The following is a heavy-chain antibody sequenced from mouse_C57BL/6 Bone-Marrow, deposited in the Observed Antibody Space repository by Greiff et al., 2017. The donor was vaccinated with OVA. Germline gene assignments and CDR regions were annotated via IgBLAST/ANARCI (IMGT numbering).Heavy chain of an antibody. J-gene: IGHJ1*03. Sequence: EVKVVESGGDLVKPGGSLKLSCAASGFTFSSYGMSWVRQTPDKRLEWVATISSGGSYTYYPDSVKGRFTISRDNAKNTLYLQMSSLKSEDTAMYYCASPITTVVDWYFDVWGTGTTVTVSS. CDR3: ASPITTVVDWYFDV. CDR2: ISSGGSYT. CDR1: GFTFSSYG. V-gene: IGHV5-6*01. D-gene: IGHD1-1*01.